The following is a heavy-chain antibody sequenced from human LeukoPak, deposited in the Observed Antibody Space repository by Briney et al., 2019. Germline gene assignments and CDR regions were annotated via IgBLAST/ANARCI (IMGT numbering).Heavy chain of an antibody. CDR2: ISVYNGNT. V-gene: IGHV1-18*01. Sequence: ASVTVSFTASGYSFIAYGISWVRRAPGQGLEWMGWISVYNGNTNYAQNLQGRVTMTTDTSTSTTYMELRSLRSDDTAVYYCARVHRGESDYWGQGTLVTVSS. CDR1: GYSFIAYG. CDR3: ARVHRGESDY. D-gene: IGHD3-10*01. J-gene: IGHJ4*02.